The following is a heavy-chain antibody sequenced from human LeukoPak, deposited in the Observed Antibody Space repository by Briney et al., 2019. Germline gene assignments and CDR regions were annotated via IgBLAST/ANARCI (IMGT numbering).Heavy chain of an antibody. Sequence: SETLSLTCTVSGGSISSHYWSWIRQPPGKGLEWIGYIYYSGNSYYNPSLKSRVTISADTSEDQFSLQLNSVTAADTAVYYCARVIVSYRYDANWFDPWGQGTLVTVSS. CDR3: ARVIVSYRYDANWFDP. CDR2: IYYSGNS. D-gene: IGHD3-16*02. CDR1: GGSISSHY. V-gene: IGHV4-59*06. J-gene: IGHJ5*02.